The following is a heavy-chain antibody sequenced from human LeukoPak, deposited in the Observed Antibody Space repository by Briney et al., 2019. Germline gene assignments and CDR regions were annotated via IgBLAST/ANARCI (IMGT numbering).Heavy chain of an antibody. CDR2: INPNSGGT. D-gene: IGHD4-17*01. J-gene: IGHJ4*02. V-gene: IGHV1-2*02. Sequence: ASVKVTCKASGYTFTGYYMHWVRQAPGQGLEWMGWINPNSGGTNYAQKFQGRVTMTRDTSISTAYMELSRLRSDDTAVYHCARLYGDYGFDYWGQGTLVTVSS. CDR1: GYTFTGYY. CDR3: ARLYGDYGFDY.